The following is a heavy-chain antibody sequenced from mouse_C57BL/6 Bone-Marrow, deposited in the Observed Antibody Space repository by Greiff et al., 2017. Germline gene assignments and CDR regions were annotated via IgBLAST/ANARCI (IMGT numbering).Heavy chain of an antibody. J-gene: IGHJ3*01. CDR1: GYTFTDYE. D-gene: IGHD2-12*01. V-gene: IGHV1-15*01. CDR3: TREDYKSFAY. Sequence: QVHVKQSGAELVRPGASVTLSCKASGYTFTDYEMHWVKQTPVHGLEWIGAIDPETGGTAYNQKFKGKAILTADKSSSTAYMELRSLTSEDSAVYYCTREDYKSFAYWGQGTLVTVSA. CDR2: IDPETGGT.